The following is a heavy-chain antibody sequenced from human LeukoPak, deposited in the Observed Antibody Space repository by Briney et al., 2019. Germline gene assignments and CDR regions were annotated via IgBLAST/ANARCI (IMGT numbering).Heavy chain of an antibody. CDR1: GFPFSTYG. D-gene: IGHD1-26*01. Sequence: PGRSLRLSCAASGFPFSTYGIHWVRQAPGKGLEWVAVIWYDGGTKYYADSVKGRFTISRDNSKNTLYLQMNSLRPEDTAVYYCARASGCYDYWGQGTLVTVSS. CDR2: IWYDGGTK. CDR3: ARASGCYDY. J-gene: IGHJ4*02. V-gene: IGHV3-33*01.